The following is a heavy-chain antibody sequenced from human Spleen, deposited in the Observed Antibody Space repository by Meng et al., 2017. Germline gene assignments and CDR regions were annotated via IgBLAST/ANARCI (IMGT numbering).Heavy chain of an antibody. V-gene: IGHV2-70*04. CDR3: ARTRGGRWYYFDS. Sequence: SGPTLVKPTQTLTLTCTFSGFSLNTSGMRVSWIRQPPGKALEWLARIDWDDDKYYSTSLKTRLTISQGTSKNQVVLSMTNMDLVDTATYFCARTRGGRWYYFDSWGQGTLVTVSS. D-gene: IGHD4-23*01. CDR2: IDWDDDK. J-gene: IGHJ4*02. CDR1: GFSLNTSGMR.